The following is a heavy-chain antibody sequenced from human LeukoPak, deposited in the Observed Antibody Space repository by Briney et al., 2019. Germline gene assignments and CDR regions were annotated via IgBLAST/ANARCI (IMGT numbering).Heavy chain of an antibody. D-gene: IGHD2-2*02. CDR1: GCTFTCHT. Sequence: ASVKVSCKDSGCTFTCHTIRWVRQAPGEGLEWMGEIIPQLGKANYAQKSQGRVTITADKSTSTAYMELRRLRSEDTVVYFCARDGAYCSSTSCYTGLFDYWGQGTLVTVSS. CDR3: ARDGAYCSSTSCYTGLFDY. V-gene: IGHV1-69*10. CDR2: IIPQLGKA. J-gene: IGHJ4*02.